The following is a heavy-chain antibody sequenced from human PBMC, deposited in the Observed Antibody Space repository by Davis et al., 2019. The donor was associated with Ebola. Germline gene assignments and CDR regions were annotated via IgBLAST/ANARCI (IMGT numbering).Heavy chain of an antibody. CDR1: GGSISSGGYS. D-gene: IGHD3-10*01. CDR3: ARQRELWFGELSWDY. CDR2: IYYSGST. V-gene: IGHV4-30-2*03. J-gene: IGHJ4*02. Sequence: SETLSLTCAVSGGSISSGGYSWSWIRQPPGKGLEWIGYIYYSGSTYYNPSLKSRVTISVDTSKNQFSLKLSSVTAADTAVYYCARQRELWFGELSWDYWSQGTLVTVSS.